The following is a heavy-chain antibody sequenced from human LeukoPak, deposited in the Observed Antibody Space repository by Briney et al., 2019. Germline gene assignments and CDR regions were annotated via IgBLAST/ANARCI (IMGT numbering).Heavy chain of an antibody. V-gene: IGHV3-48*01. CDR2: ISSSSSTI. CDR1: GFTFSSYS. CDR3: ARGRRPSDY. Sequence: PGGSLRLSCAASGFTFSSYSMNRVRQAPGKGLEWVSYISSSSSTIYYADSVKGRFTISRDNAKNSLYLQMNSLRAEDTAVYYCARGRRPSDYWGQGTLVTVSS. J-gene: IGHJ4*02.